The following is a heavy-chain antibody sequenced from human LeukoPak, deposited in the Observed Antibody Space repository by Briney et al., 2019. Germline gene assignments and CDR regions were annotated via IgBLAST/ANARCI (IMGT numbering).Heavy chain of an antibody. J-gene: IGHJ5*02. V-gene: IGHV1-69*05. Sequence: ASVKVSCKASAGTFSSYAISWVRQAPGQGLEWMGRIIPIFGTANYAQKFQGRVTITTDESTSTAYMELSSLRSEDTAVYYCARGGLGPAAQGWFDPWGQGTLVTVSS. CDR2: IIPIFGTA. CDR3: ARGGLGPAAQGWFDP. CDR1: AGTFSSYA. D-gene: IGHD2-2*01.